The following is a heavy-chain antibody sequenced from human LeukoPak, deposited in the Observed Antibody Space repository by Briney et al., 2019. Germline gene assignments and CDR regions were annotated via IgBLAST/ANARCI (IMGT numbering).Heavy chain of an antibody. CDR2: ISYDGSNK. D-gene: IGHD4-17*01. CDR3: ARVGDYGAGDAFDI. CDR1: GFTFSSYA. V-gene: IGHV3-30-3*01. J-gene: IGHJ3*02. Sequence: GRSLRLSCAASGFTFSSYAMHWVRQAPGKGLEWVAVISYDGSNKYYADSVKGRFTISRDNSKNTLYLQMNSLRAEDTAVYYCARVGDYGAGDAFDIWGQGTMVTVSS.